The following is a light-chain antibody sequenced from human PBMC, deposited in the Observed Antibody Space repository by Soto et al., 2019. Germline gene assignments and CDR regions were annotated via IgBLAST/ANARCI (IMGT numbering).Light chain of an antibody. Sequence: EIVLTQSPATLSLSPGERATLSCRASQGVSSYLAWYQQKPGQSPRLLIYDTSNRATGIPARFSGSASGTDFTLTISSLEPEDFAVYYCQHRSSWPRTFGQGTRLEIK. J-gene: IGKJ5*01. CDR1: QGVSSY. V-gene: IGKV3-11*01. CDR2: DTS. CDR3: QHRSSWPRT.